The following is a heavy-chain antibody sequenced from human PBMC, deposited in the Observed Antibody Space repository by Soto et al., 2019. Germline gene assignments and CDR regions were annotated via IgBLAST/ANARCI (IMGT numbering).Heavy chain of an antibody. CDR3: AKAFADYYTTYYFDY. CDR2: ISGSGGTT. CDR1: GFTFSNYA. J-gene: IGHJ4*02. D-gene: IGHD2-21*02. V-gene: IGHV3-23*01. Sequence: GGSLRLSCAASGFTFSNYAMSWARQAPGKGLEWVSHISGSGGTTYYADSVKGRFTISRDNSKNTLYVQMNSLRAEDTAVYYCAKAFADYYTTYYFDYWGQGTLVTVSS.